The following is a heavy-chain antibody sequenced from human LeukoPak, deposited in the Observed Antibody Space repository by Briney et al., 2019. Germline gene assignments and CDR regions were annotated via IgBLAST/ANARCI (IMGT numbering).Heavy chain of an antibody. V-gene: IGHV3-74*01. Sequence: PGGSLRLSCAASGFTFSRYWMHWVRHAPGKGLVWVSRINSDGSSTSYADSVKGRFTISRDNAHHTLYLQMNSLRAEDTAVYYCARGYSRFDPWGQGTLVTVSS. CDR3: ARGYSRFDP. CDR2: INSDGSST. J-gene: IGHJ5*02. D-gene: IGHD6-13*01. CDR1: GFTFSRYW.